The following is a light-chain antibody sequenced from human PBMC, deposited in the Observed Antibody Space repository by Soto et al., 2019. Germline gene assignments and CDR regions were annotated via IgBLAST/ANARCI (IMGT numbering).Light chain of an antibody. V-gene: IGKV3-15*01. J-gene: IGKJ1*01. CDR3: QQYSDWRPQ. CDR2: GAS. Sequence: EIVMTQSPATLSVSPGERATLFCRASHSVSSSLAWYQQKPGQAPRLLIHGASTRATGIPARFSGSGSGTAFTLTISSLQSEDFAVYYCQQYSDWRPQFGQGTKVEIK. CDR1: HSVSSS.